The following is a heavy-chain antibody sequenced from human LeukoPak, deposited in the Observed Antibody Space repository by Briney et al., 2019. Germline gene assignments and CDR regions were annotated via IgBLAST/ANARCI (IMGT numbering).Heavy chain of an antibody. D-gene: IGHD1-26*01. V-gene: IGHV4-59*08. CDR2: IYYSGST. CDR1: GDSISSYY. Sequence: SETLSLTCTVSGDSISSYYWSWIRQPPGKGLEWIGYIYYSGSTNYNPSLKSRVTISVDTSKNQFSLKLSSVTAADTAVYYCARFPLVSVGATTVFDYWGQGTLVTVSS. J-gene: IGHJ4*02. CDR3: ARFPLVSVGATTVFDY.